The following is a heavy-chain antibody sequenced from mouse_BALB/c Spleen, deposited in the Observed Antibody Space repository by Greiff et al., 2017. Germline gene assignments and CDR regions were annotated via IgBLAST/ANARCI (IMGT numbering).Heavy chain of an antibody. CDR1: GYTFSSYW. CDR3: ASIYYRYDYNY. J-gene: IGHJ2*01. Sequence: LVESGAELMKPGASVKISCKATGYTFSSYWIEWVKQRPGHGLEWIGEILPGSGSTNYNEKFKGKATFTADTSSNTAYMQLSSLTSEDSAVYYCASIYYRYDYNYWGQGTTLTVSS. CDR2: ILPGSGST. D-gene: IGHD2-14*01. V-gene: IGHV1-9*01.